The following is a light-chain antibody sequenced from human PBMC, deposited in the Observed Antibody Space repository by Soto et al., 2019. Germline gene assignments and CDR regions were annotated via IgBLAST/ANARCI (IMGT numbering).Light chain of an antibody. CDR1: QSVTNNY. CDR3: QQYGSSPIT. Sequence: EIVLTQSPGTLSLSPGERATLSCRASQSVTNNYLAWYQQKPGQAPRLLIYGASTRDTGVLDRFSGSGSGTDFTLTISRLQPEDFAVYYCQQYGSSPITFGQGTRLEIK. J-gene: IGKJ5*01. CDR2: GAS. V-gene: IGKV3-20*01.